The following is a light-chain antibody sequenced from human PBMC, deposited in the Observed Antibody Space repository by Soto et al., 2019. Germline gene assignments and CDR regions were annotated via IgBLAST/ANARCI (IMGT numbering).Light chain of an antibody. J-gene: IGKJ3*01. CDR2: AAS. CDR3: LQYGSSLFT. CDR1: QSVSSSY. Sequence: EIVLTQSPGTLSLSPGERATLSCRASQSVSSSYLAWYQQKPGQAPRLLVYAASSRATGIPDRFSGSGSGTDFTLTISRLEPEDFAVYYCLQYGSSLFTFGPGTKVDIK. V-gene: IGKV3-20*01.